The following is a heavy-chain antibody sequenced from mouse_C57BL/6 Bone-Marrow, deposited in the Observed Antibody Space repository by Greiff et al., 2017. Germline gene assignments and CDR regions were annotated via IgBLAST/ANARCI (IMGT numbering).Heavy chain of an antibody. CDR1: GFNIKDDY. CDR2: IDPENGDT. Sequence: EVQLQQSGAELVRPGASVKLSCTASGFNIKDDYMHWVKQRPEQGLEWIGWIDPENGDTEYASKFQGKATITADTSSNTAYLQLSSLTSEDTAVYYFTLITTVVAPYYYAMDYWGQGTSVTVSS. CDR3: TLITTVVAPYYYAMDY. V-gene: IGHV14-4*01. D-gene: IGHD1-1*01. J-gene: IGHJ4*01.